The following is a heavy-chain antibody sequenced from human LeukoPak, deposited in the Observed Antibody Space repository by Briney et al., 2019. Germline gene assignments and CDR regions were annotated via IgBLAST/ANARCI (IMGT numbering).Heavy chain of an antibody. J-gene: IGHJ4*02. CDR1: GYTFTSYD. D-gene: IGHD3-22*01. CDR2: MNPNSGNT. CDR3: ASWGSSGYNGGF. V-gene: IGHV1-8*01. Sequence: ASVKVSCKASGYTFTSYDINWVRQATGQGLEWMGWMNPNSGNTGYAQKFQGRVTMTRNTSISTAYMELSSLRSEDTAVYYCASWGSSGYNGGFWGQGTLVTVSS.